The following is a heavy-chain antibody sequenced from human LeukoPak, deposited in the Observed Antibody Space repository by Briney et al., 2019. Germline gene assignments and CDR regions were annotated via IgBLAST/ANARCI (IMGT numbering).Heavy chain of an antibody. V-gene: IGHV3-66*01. CDR3: AKVDVRGFMYGFDY. CDR1: GFTVSSNY. J-gene: IGHJ4*02. D-gene: IGHD5-18*01. CDR2: IYSGGST. Sequence: PGGSLRLSCAASGFTVSSNYMSWVRQAPGKGLEWVSVIYSGGSTYYADSVKGRFTISRDNSKNTLYLQLNSLRAEDTALFHCAKVDVRGFMYGFDYWGQGALVTVSS.